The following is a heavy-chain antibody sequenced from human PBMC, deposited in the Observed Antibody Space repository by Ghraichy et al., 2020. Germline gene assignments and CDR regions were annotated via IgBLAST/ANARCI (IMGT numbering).Heavy chain of an antibody. J-gene: IGHJ4*02. D-gene: IGHD3-10*01. V-gene: IGHV4-59*08. CDR2: IYYSGST. CDR1: GGSISSYY. CDR3: ARHRAGGHGEKHYFDY. Sequence: SETLSLTCTVSGGSISSYYWSWIRQPPGKGLEWIGYIYYSGSTNYNPSLKSRVTISVDTSKNQFSLKLSSVTAADTAVYYCARHRAGGHGEKHYFDYWGQGTLVTVSS.